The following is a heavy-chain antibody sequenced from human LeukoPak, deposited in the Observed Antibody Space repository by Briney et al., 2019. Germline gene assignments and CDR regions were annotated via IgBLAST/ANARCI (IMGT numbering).Heavy chain of an antibody. D-gene: IGHD6-13*01. V-gene: IGHV1-69*06. CDR1: GGTFSSYA. Sequence: ASVKVSCKASGGTFSSYAISWVRQAPGQGLEWMGGIIPIFGTANYAQKFQGRVTITADKSTSTAYMELSSLRSEDTAVYYCARPVDDGSSWYYFDYWGQGILVAVSS. CDR2: IIPIFGTA. CDR3: ARPVDDGSSWYYFDY. J-gene: IGHJ4*02.